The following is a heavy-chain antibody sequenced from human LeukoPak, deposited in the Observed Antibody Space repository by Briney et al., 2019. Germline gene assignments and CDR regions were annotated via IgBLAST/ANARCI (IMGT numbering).Heavy chain of an antibody. CDR1: GYTFTSYG. J-gene: IGHJ4*02. Sequence: ASVKVSCEAPGYTFTSYGISWVRQAPGQGLEWMGWISAYNGNTNYAQKLQGRVTMTTDTSTSTAYMELRSLRSDDTAVYCCASGFQEQWLVFDYWGQGTLVTVSS. CDR2: ISAYNGNT. CDR3: ASGFQEQWLVFDY. V-gene: IGHV1-18*01. D-gene: IGHD6-19*01.